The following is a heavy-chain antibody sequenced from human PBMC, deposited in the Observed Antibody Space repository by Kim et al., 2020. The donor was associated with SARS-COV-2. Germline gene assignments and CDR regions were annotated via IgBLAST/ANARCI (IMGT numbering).Heavy chain of an antibody. Sequence: GGSLRLSCAASGFTFSHFDMRWIRQAPGKGLEWISYISSINDYTKYADSVKGRFTISRDNAQNSLYLQINSRRVEDTAVYYCARGPRGGSSCYYLDYWG. J-gene: IGHJ4*01. CDR1: GFTFSHFD. D-gene: IGHD3-22*01. CDR2: ISSINDYT. CDR3: ARGPRGGSSCYYLDY. V-gene: IGHV3-11*05.